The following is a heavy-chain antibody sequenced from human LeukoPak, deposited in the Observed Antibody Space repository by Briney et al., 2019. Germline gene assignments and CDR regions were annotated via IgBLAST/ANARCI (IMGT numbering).Heavy chain of an antibody. V-gene: IGHV3-21*05. CDR1: GFTFSTYS. Sequence: GGSLRLSCAASGFTFSTYSMNWVRQAPGKGLEWVSYISSSSSYIYYADPVKGRFTISRDNAKNSLYLQMNSLRAEDTAVYYCARGLRDTAMADRDYWGQGTLVTVSS. J-gene: IGHJ4*02. D-gene: IGHD5-18*01. CDR2: ISSSSSYI. CDR3: ARGLRDTAMADRDY.